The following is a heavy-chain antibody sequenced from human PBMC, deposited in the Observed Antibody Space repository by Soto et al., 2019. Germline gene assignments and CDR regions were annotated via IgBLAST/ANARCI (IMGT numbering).Heavy chain of an antibody. CDR1: GYTFTGYY. CDR2: INPNSGGT. CDR3: ARDQSLVVVVAATNDAFDI. Sequence: GASVKVSCKASGYTFTGYYMHWVRQAPGQGLEWMGWINPNSGGTNYAQKFQGRVTMTRDTSISTAYMELSRLRSDDTAVYYRARDQSLVVVVAATNDAFDIWGQGTMVTVS. D-gene: IGHD2-15*01. V-gene: IGHV1-2*02. J-gene: IGHJ3*02.